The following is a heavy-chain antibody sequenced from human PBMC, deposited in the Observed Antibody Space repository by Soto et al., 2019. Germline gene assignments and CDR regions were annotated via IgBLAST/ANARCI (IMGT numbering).Heavy chain of an antibody. V-gene: IGHV3-53*01. CDR3: ARDRAGYSAGGAYGMDV. D-gene: IGHD5-18*01. Sequence: GSVRLSCAASGFTVSSNYMSWVRQAPGKGLEWVSVIYSGGSTYYADSVKGRFTISRDNSKNTPYLQMNSLRAEDTAVYYCARDRAGYSAGGAYGMDVWGQGTTVTVSS. J-gene: IGHJ6*02. CDR2: IYSGGST. CDR1: GFTVSSNY.